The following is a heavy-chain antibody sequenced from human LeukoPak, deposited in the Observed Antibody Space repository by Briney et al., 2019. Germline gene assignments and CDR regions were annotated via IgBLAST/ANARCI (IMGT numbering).Heavy chain of an antibody. V-gene: IGHV3-74*01. Sequence: GGSLRLSGAASGLTFSSYARPGFRQPPGKGLVWFSRVKSDGSSTSYADSVKGRFTISRDNARNTLYLQMNSPRAEDTAVYYCARDGFLGPVTAYLDYWGQGTPVTVSS. CDR2: VKSDGSST. CDR3: ARDGFLGPVTAYLDY. D-gene: IGHD2-21*02. CDR1: GLTFSSYA. J-gene: IGHJ4*02.